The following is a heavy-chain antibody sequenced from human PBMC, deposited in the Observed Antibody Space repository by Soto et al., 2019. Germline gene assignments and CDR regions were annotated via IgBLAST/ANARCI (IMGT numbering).Heavy chain of an antibody. D-gene: IGHD1-26*01. CDR1: GGTFSSYA. Sequence: QVQLVQSGAEVKKPGSSVKVSCKASGGTFSSYAISWVRQAPRQGLEWMGGIIPIFGTANYAPKFQGRVTITADESTSTAYMELSSLRSEDTAVYYCATTPPVGGYYYYGMDVWGQGTTVTVSS. V-gene: IGHV1-69*12. J-gene: IGHJ6*02. CDR2: IIPIFGTA. CDR3: ATTPPVGGYYYYGMDV.